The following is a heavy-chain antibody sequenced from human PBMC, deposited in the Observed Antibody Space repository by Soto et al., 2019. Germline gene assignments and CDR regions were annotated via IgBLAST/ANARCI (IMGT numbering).Heavy chain of an antibody. D-gene: IGHD2-15*01. V-gene: IGHV4-59*01. Sequence: QVHLQESGPGLVKPSETLSLTCTVSGGSISSDYWTWVRQPPGKGLEWIGYRYYSGTAKYNSSLKSRVTISVDTSKNQFYLKLSSVTFADTAVYYCARLSVADWFDPWGQGIQVTVSS. CDR2: RYYSGTA. CDR3: ARLSVADWFDP. J-gene: IGHJ5*02. CDR1: GGSISSDY.